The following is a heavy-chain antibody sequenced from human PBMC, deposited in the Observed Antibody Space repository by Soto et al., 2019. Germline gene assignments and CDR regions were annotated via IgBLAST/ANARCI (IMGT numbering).Heavy chain of an antibody. D-gene: IGHD5-12*01. J-gene: IGHJ6*02. CDR3: ARLLRHNYYGMDV. CDR2: IYYSGST. CDR1: GVSFTSTCFY. V-gene: IGHV4-39*01. Sequence: SETLLLTSAVCGVSFTSTCFYWVWIRQPQGKGLEWIGSIYYSGSTYYNPSLKSRVTISVDTSKNQFSLKLSSVTAADTAVYYCARLLRHNYYGMDVWGQGTTVT.